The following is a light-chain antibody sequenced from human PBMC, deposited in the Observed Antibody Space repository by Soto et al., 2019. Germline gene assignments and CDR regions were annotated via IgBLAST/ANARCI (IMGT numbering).Light chain of an antibody. CDR3: LQDHNYLT. Sequence: AIQLTQSPSSLSASVGDSVTITCRASQGISRYLSWYQQKPGRAPKLLISAASTLQSGVPARFSGSGSGTDFTLSITTLQPEDFATYYCLQDHNYLTFGPGTKVDFK. CDR1: QGISRY. CDR2: AAS. V-gene: IGKV1-6*01. J-gene: IGKJ3*01.